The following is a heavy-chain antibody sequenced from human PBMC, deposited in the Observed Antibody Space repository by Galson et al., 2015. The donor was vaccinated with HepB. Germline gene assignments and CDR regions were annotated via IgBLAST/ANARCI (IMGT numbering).Heavy chain of an antibody. Sequence: ETLSLTCTVSGGSVRSGSYYWSWIRQPPGKGLEWIGYIYYSGSTNYNPSLKSRVTISVDTSKNQFSLKLSSVTAADTAVYYCARSRVIAAVFDYWGQGTLVTVSS. CDR1: GGSVRSGSYY. D-gene: IGHD6-13*01. CDR2: IYYSGST. CDR3: ARSRVIAAVFDY. J-gene: IGHJ4*02. V-gene: IGHV4-61*01.